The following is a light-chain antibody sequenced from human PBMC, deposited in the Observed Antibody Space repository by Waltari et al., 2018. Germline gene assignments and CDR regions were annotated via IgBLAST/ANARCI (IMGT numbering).Light chain of an antibody. V-gene: IGLV2-14*03. CDR2: DVN. J-gene: IGLJ2*01. Sequence: QPALTQPASVSGFPGQSITISCSGTSIDIGGYTYVSWYQQYPGKAPKLMIYDVNKRPSGVSSRFSGSKSGNTASLTISGLQTEDEAIYYCSSYTSSRTPVIGGGTKVTVL. CDR3: SSYTSSRTPV. CDR1: SIDIGGYTY.